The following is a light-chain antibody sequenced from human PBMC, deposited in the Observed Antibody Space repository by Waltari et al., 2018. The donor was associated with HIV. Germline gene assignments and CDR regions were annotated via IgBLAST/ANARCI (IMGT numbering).Light chain of an antibody. J-gene: IGLJ3*02. CDR3: QTWGTGIRV. Sequence: QLVLTQSPSASASLGASVKLTCTLSSGHSTYAIAWHQQQPEKGPRYLMKVNSDGSHSKGDVIPDLFSGSSFWCERYLIISSLQSEDEADYYCQTWGTGIRVFGGGTKLTVL. CDR2: VNSDGSH. CDR1: SGHSTYA. V-gene: IGLV4-69*01.